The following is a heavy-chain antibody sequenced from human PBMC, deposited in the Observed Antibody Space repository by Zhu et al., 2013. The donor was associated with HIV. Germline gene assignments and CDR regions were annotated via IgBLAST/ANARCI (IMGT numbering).Heavy chain of an antibody. CDR3: ARHCSGGGCYLDSYYYAMDV. V-gene: IGHV1-69*01. CDR1: GYTFTSYD. D-gene: IGHD2-15*01. J-gene: IGHJ6*02. Sequence: QVQLVQSGAEVKKPGASVKVSCKASGYTFTSYDINWVRQATGQGLEWMGWIIPVFGTTNFAQKFRGRVTFTADSSTNTAYMQMSSLQSDDTAVYFCARHCSGGGCYLDSYYYAMDVWGQGTTVIVSS. CDR2: IIPVFGTT.